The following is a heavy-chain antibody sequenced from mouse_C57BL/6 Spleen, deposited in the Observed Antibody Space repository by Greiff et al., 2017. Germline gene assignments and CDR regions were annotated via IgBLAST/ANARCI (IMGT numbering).Heavy chain of an antibody. CDR3: TRFTTVVATRYCDV. V-gene: IGHV6-6*01. Sequence: EVKVEESGGGLVQPGGSMKLSCAASGFTFSDAWMDWVRQSPEKGLEWVAEIRNKANNHATYYAESVKGRFTISSDDSKSSVYLQMNSLRAEDTGIYYCTRFTTVVATRYCDVWGTGTTVTVSS. D-gene: IGHD1-1*01. J-gene: IGHJ1*03. CDR2: IRNKANNHAT. CDR1: GFTFSDAW.